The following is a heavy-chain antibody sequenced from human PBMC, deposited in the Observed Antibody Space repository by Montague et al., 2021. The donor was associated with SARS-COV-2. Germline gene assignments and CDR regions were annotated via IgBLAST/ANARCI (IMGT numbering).Heavy chain of an antibody. CDR1: GGSISSSSYY. CDR3: ARVGRQQLVRLSGMDV. D-gene: IGHD6-13*01. V-gene: IGHV4-39*07. Sequence: SETLSLTCTVSGGSISSSSYYWGWIRQPPGKGLEWIGGIYYSGSTYYNPSLKSRVTISVDTSKSQFSLKLSSVTAADTAVYYCARVGRQQLVRLSGMDVWGQGTTVTVPS. J-gene: IGHJ6*02. CDR2: IYYSGST.